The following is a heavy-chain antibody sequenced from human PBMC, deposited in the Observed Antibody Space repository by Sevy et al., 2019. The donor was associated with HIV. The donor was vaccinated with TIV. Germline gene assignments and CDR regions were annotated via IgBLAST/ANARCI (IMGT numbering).Heavy chain of an antibody. D-gene: IGHD1-26*01. CDR1: GSTFSSYR. V-gene: IGHV3-7*01. CDR3: ARTVGGTTEGWYFDL. CDR2: IKEDGSEK. Sequence: GGSLRLSCTASGSTFSSYRMNWVRQAPGKGLEWVANIKEDGSEKYYVDSVKGRFTISRDNAKNSLYLQTNSLRAGDTAVYYCARTVGGTTEGWYFDLWGRGTLVTVSS. J-gene: IGHJ2*01.